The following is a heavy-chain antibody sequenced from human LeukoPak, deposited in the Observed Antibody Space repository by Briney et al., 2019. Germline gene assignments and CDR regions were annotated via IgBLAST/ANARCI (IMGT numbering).Heavy chain of an antibody. V-gene: IGHV3-64*01. CDR3: ARGAMVRGVIIVHWFDP. Sequence: QAGGSLRLSCAASGFTFSSYAMHWVRQAPGKGLEYVSAISSNGGSTYYANSVKGRFTISRVNSKNTLYLQMGSLRAEDMAVYYCARGAMVRGVIIVHWFDPWGQGTLVTVSS. D-gene: IGHD3-10*01. CDR2: ISSNGGST. J-gene: IGHJ5*02. CDR1: GFTFSSYA.